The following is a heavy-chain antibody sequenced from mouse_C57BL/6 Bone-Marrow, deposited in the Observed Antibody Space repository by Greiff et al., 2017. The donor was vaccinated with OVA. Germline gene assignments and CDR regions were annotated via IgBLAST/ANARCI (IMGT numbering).Heavy chain of an antibody. CDR3: ARGHRAQAGAMYY. D-gene: IGHD3-2*02. J-gene: IGHJ4*01. CDR1: GYTFTSHW. V-gene: IGHV1-56*01. Sequence: QVQLQQSGPELARPGASVKISCKAPGYTFTSHWMQWVRQRPGQGLEWIGEIFPGSGSTYYNEKFKGKATLTVDTSSSTAYMQLRSLTSEDSAVYFCARGHRAQAGAMYYWGQGTSVTVSS. CDR2: IFPGSGST.